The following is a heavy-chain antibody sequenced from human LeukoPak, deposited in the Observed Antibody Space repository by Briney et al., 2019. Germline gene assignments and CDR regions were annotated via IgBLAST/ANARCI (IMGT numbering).Heavy chain of an antibody. V-gene: IGHV3-23*01. CDR3: AKAGYSYGFYYYYMDV. J-gene: IGHJ6*03. CDR1: GFTFSSYA. CDR2: ISGSGRST. D-gene: IGHD5-18*01. Sequence: GGSLRLSCAASGFTFSSYAMSWVRQAPGKGLVWVSGISGSGRSTYYGDSVKGRFTISRDNSKNTLYLQMNSLRAEDTAVYYCAKAGYSYGFYYYYMDVWGKGTTVTVSS.